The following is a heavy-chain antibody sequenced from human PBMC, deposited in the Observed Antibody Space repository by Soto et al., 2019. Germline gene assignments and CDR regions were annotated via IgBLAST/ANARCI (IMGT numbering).Heavy chain of an antibody. CDR1: GFTFSSYG. CDR3: AKDRVYSSRDYYGMDV. J-gene: IGHJ6*02. V-gene: IGHV3-30*18. Sequence: PGGSLRLSCAASGFTFSSYGMHWVRQAPGKGLEWVAVISYDGSNKYYADSVKGRFTISRDNSKNTLYLQMNSLRAEDTAVYYCAKDRVYSSRDYYGMDVWGQGTTVTVSS. CDR2: ISYDGSNK. D-gene: IGHD6-13*01.